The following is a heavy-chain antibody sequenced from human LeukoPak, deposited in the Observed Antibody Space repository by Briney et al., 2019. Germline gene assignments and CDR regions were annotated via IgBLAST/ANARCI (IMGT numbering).Heavy chain of an antibody. CDR1: GFTFSNAW. D-gene: IGHD2/OR15-2a*01. CDR2: IKSKTDGGTT. V-gene: IGHV3-15*01. CDR3: TWVRIFQDYYYYGMDV. J-gene: IGHJ6*02. Sequence: GSLRLSCAASGFTFSNAWMSWVRQAPGKGLEWVGRIKSKTDGGTTDYAAPVKGRFTISRDDSKNTLYLQMNNLKTEDTAVYYCTWVRIFQDYYYYGMDVWGQGTTVTVSS.